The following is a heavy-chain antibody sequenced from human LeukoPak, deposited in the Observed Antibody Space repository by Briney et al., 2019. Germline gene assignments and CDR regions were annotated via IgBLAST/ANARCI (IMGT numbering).Heavy chain of an antibody. CDR3: ARNMGDY. Sequence: QPGGSLRLSCAASGFTFSTYWMTWVRQAPGKGLEWVANINQDGTEKNYVDSVKGRFTISRDNAKTSLYLQMNSLRAEDAAVYYCARNMGDYWGQGTLVTVSS. D-gene: IGHD2/OR15-2a*01. CDR1: GFTFSTYW. J-gene: IGHJ4*02. V-gene: IGHV3-7*04. CDR2: INQDGTEK.